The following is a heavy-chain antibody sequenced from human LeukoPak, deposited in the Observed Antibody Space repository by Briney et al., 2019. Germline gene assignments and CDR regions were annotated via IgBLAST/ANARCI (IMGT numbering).Heavy chain of an antibody. J-gene: IGHJ4*02. CDR1: GFTFSSYW. CDR3: ARGGEDIVVVVAATADY. V-gene: IGHV3-7*03. D-gene: IGHD2-15*01. Sequence: GGSLRLSCAASGFTFSSYWMSWVCQAPGKGLEWVANIKQDGSEKYYVDSVKGRFTISRDNAKNSLYLQMNSLRAEDTAVYYCARGGEDIVVVVAATADYWGQGTLVTVSS. CDR2: IKQDGSEK.